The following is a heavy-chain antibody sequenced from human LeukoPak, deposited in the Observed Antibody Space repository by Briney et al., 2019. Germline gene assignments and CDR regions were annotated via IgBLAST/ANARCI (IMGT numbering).Heavy chain of an antibody. V-gene: IGHV4-38-2*01. CDR3: ARYDSRGSASTKFDY. J-gene: IGHJ4*02. CDR2: IYGRAST. D-gene: IGHD3-3*01. Sequence: PSETLSLTCAVSGYSLGKNYYWGWIRQSPGKGLEWIGRIYGRASTSYNPSLMNRVTMSLDTSKNHFSLQLTSVTAADTAVYYCARYDSRGSASTKFDYWGPGIQVTVSS. CDR1: GYSLGKNYY.